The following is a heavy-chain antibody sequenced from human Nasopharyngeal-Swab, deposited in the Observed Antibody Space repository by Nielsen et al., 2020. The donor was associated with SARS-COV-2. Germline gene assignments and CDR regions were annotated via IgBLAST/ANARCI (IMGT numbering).Heavy chain of an antibody. CDR2: IWFVGSNK. V-gene: IGHV3-33*08. CDR1: GFTFSSYG. J-gene: IGHJ3*02. Sequence: GESLKISCATSGFTFSSYGMHWVRQAPGKGLEWVAVIWFVGSNKYYADSLKGRFTISRDNSKNTLYLQMNSLRAEDTAVFYCASGYSGYDDAFDIWGQGTMVTVSS. D-gene: IGHD5-12*01. CDR3: ASGYSGYDDAFDI.